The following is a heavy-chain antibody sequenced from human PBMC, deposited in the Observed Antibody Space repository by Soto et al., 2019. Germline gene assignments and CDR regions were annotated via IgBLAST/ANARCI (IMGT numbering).Heavy chain of an antibody. Sequence: QLQLQESGPGLVKPSETLSLTCTVSGGSISSSSYYWGWIRQPPGKGLEWIGSIYYSGSTYYNPSLKSRVTISVDTSKNQFSLKLSSVTAADTAVYSCARLRAIFGADYWGQGTLVTVSS. CDR1: GGSISSSSYY. V-gene: IGHV4-39*01. J-gene: IGHJ4*02. CDR2: IYYSGST. D-gene: IGHD3-3*01. CDR3: ARLRAIFGADY.